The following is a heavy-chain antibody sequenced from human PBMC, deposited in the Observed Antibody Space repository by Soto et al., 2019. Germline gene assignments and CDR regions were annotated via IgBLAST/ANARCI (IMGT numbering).Heavy chain of an antibody. CDR3: ARGFLVVVVTYYYYGMDV. CDR2: IIPIFGTA. D-gene: IGHD2-15*01. CDR1: GGSYSSYA. J-gene: IGHJ6*02. V-gene: IGHV1-69*13. Sequence: SMKVSCETCGGSYSSYAISWVRQAPGQGLEWMGGIIPIFGTANYAQKFQGRVTITADESTSTAYMELSSLRSEDTAVYYCARGFLVVVVTYYYYGMDVWGQGTTVTVSS.